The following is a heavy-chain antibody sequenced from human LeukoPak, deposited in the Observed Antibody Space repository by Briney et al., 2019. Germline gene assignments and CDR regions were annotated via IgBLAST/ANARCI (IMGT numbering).Heavy chain of an antibody. Sequence: GGSLRLSCTASGFTFSSSGMSWVRQAPGKGLEWVSSISSSGGTTENEASVGGRFTISRENFKNMVYLQMNNLRAEDTAIYYCARGGDCYYETHCVFDYWGRGALVTVSS. V-gene: IGHV3-23*01. CDR1: GFTFSSSG. CDR3: ARGGDCYYETHCVFDY. J-gene: IGHJ4*02. D-gene: IGHD2-21*02. CDR2: ISSSGGTT.